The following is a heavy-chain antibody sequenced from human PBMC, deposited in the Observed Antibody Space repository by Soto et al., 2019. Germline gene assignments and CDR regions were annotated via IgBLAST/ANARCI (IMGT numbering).Heavy chain of an antibody. V-gene: IGHV1-69*13. CDR2: IIPIFGTA. CDR1: GGTFSSYD. D-gene: IGHD3-22*01. CDR3: AWGYDSSGYYLLDY. Sequence: GVSVKVSYKPSGGTFSSYDISWVRQAPGQGLEWMGGIIPIFGTANYAQKFQGRVTITADESTSTAYMELSSLRSEDTAVYYCAWGYDSSGYYLLDYWGQGTLVTVSS. J-gene: IGHJ4*02.